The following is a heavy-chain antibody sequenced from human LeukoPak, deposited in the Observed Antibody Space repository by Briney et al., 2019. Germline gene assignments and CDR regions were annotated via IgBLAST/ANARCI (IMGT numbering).Heavy chain of an antibody. CDR1: GGTFSSYA. CDR2: IIPIFGTA. CDR3: ARGGYGDYWLSLVRSYYYYMDV. Sequence: ASVKVSCKASGGTFSSYAISWVRQAPGQGLEWMGGIIPIFGTANYAQKFQGRVTITADKSTSTAYMELSSLRSEDTAVYYCARGGYGDYWLSLVRSYYYYMDVWGKGTTVTVSS. J-gene: IGHJ6*03. D-gene: IGHD4-17*01. V-gene: IGHV1-69*06.